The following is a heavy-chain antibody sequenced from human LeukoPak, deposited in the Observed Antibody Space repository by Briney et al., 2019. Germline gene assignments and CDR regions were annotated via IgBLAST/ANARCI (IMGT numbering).Heavy chain of an antibody. D-gene: IGHD4-17*01. CDR1: GYTFTVYY. V-gene: IGHV1-2*02. CDR2: INPNSGGT. J-gene: IGHJ4*02. CDR3: ARDLGPPSHDYGDYVGY. Sequence: ASVKVSCKASGYTFTVYYMHWVRQAPGQGLEWMGWINPNSGGTNYAQKFQGRVTMTRDTSISTAYMELSRLRSDDTAVYYCARDLGPPSHDYGDYVGYWGQGTLVTVSS.